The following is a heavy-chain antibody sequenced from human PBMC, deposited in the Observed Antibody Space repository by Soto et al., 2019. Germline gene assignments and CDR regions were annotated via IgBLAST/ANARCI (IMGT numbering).Heavy chain of an antibody. CDR3: AREIKAYVWGSYRYGEDAFDI. Sequence: SETLSVTCAVYGGSFSVYYWSWIRHPPGKGLEWIGEINHSGSTNYNPSLKSRVTISVDTSKNQFSLKLSSVTTADTAVYYCAREIKAYVWGSYRYGEDAFDIWGQGTMVTVSS. J-gene: IGHJ3*02. D-gene: IGHD3-16*02. V-gene: IGHV4-34*01. CDR2: INHSGST. CDR1: GGSFSVYY.